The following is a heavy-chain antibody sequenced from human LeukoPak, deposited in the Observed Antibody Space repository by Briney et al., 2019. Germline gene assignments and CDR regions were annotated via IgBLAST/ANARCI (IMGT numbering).Heavy chain of an antibody. J-gene: IGHJ3*02. Sequence: PPGRCLRLSCAASGSSFSSSAISSVRQPAGKWMEWVSSISGCGGSTYYADSVKGRFIISRDNSKNTLYLQMNSLRAEDTAVYYCAKALGIAVAGNAFDIWGQGTMVTVSS. CDR2: ISGCGGST. D-gene: IGHD6-19*01. V-gene: IGHV3-23*01. CDR1: GSSFSSSA. CDR3: AKALGIAVAGNAFDI.